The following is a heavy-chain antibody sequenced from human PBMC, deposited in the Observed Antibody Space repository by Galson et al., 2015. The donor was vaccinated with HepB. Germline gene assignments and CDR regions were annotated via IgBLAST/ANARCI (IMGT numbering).Heavy chain of an antibody. CDR2: IWYDGSNK. D-gene: IGHD1-26*01. J-gene: IGHJ3*02. V-gene: IGHV3-33*01. CDR3: ARDFVGAPAPGAFDI. Sequence: SLRLSCAASGFIFSNYGMHWVRQAPGKGLGWVAVIWYDGSNKYYADSVKGRFTISRDNSKNTLYLQMNSLRAEDSALYYCARDFVGAPAPGAFDIWGQGTMVTVPS. CDR1: GFIFSNYG.